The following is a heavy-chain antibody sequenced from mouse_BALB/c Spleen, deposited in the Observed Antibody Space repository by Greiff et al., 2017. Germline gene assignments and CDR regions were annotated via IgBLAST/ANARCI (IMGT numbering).Heavy chain of an antibody. D-gene: IGHD2-3*01. CDR2: ISYSGST. CDR3: ARDGYYYFDY. CDR1: GYSITSDYA. Sequence: VQLQQSGPGLVKPSQSLSLTCTVTGYSITSDYAWNWIRQFPGNKLEWMGYISYSGSTSYNPSLKSRISITRDTSKNQFFLQLNSVTTEDTATYYCARDGYYYFDYWGQGTTLTVSS. J-gene: IGHJ2*01. V-gene: IGHV3-2*02.